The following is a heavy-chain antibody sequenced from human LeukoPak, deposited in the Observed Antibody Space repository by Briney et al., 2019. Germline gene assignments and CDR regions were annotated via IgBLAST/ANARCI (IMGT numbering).Heavy chain of an antibody. Sequence: ASVKVSCKASGYTFTGYYMHWMRQAPGQGLEWMGRINPNSGGTNYAQKFQGRVTMTRDTSISTAYMELSRLRSDDTAVYYCAIPLMARSAFDIWGQGTMVTVSS. D-gene: IGHD2-8*01. J-gene: IGHJ3*02. CDR1: GYTFTGYY. CDR2: INPNSGGT. CDR3: AIPLMARSAFDI. V-gene: IGHV1-2*06.